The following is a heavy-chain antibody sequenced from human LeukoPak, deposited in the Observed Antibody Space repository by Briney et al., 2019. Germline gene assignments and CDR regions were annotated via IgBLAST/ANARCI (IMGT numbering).Heavy chain of an antibody. CDR2: IYHSGST. CDR3: ARAKTTVTTWFDP. J-gene: IGHJ5*02. D-gene: IGHD4-17*01. CDR1: GYSISSGYY. V-gene: IGHV4-38-2*01. Sequence: PPETLSLTCAVSGYSISSGYYWGWIRQPPGKGLEWIGSIYHSGSTYYNPSLKSRVTISVGTSKNQFSLKLSSVTAADTAVYYCARAKTTVTTWFDPWGQGTLVTVSS.